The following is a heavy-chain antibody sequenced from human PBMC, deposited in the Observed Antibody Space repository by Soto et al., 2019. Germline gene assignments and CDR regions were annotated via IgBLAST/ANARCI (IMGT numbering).Heavy chain of an antibody. V-gene: IGHV3-23*01. CDR1: GFTLSSYA. CDR3: AKVGYCSSTSCYIRGFDP. CDR2: ISGSGGST. D-gene: IGHD2-2*01. Sequence: GGSLRLSCAASGFTLSSYAMSWVRQAPGKGLEWVSAISGSGGSTYYADSVKGRFTISRDNSKNTLYLQMNSLRAEDTAVYYCAKVGYCSSTSCYIRGFDPWGQGTLVTVSS. J-gene: IGHJ5*02.